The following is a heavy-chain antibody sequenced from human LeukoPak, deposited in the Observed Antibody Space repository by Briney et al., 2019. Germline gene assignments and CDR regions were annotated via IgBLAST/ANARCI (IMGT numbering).Heavy chain of an antibody. CDR2: IIPILGIA. V-gene: IGHV1-69*04. CDR1: GGTFSSYA. J-gene: IGHJ4*02. Sequence: SVKVSCKASGGTFSSYAISWVRQAPGQGLEWMGRIIPILGIANHAQKFQGRVTITADKSTSTAYMELSSLRSEDTAVYYCARAGYCSGGSCSNDNRWPYYFDYWGQGTLVTVSS. D-gene: IGHD2-15*01. CDR3: ARAGYCSGGSCSNDNRWPYYFDY.